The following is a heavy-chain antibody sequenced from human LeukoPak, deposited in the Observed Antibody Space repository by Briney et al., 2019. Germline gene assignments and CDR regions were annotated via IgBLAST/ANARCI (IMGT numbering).Heavy chain of an antibody. J-gene: IGHJ4*02. V-gene: IGHV3-23*01. CDR3: AKGIYDYALDF. CDR1: GFTFNDYA. Sequence: GGSLRLSCAASGFTFNDYAMTRVRQAPGKGLEWVSLISASGSNTYYAGSVKGRFFIPRDNSKNTLNLQMSSLRAEDTALYYCAKGIYDYALDFWGQGALVTVSS. CDR2: ISASGSNT. D-gene: IGHD4/OR15-4a*01.